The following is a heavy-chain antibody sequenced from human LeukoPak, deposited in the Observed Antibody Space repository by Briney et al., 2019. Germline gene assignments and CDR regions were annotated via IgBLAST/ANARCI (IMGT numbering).Heavy chain of an antibody. CDR2: VYYTGST. CDR1: DGSIGSTSYY. V-gene: IGHV4-39*01. J-gene: IGHJ6*02. D-gene: IGHD3-10*01. CDR3: ARHQRVTILRVVRLTYGMDV. Sequence: KASETLSLTCTVSDGSIGSTSYYWAWIRQPPGKGLEWIGTVYYTGSTFYRPSPKSRVTASIDTSTNQFSLKLSSVTAPDAAVYYCARHQRVTILRVVRLTYGMDVWGQGATVTVSS.